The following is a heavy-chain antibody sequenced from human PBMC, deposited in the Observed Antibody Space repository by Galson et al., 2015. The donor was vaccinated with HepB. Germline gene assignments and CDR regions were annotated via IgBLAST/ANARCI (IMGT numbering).Heavy chain of an antibody. D-gene: IGHD4-17*01. Sequence: PALVKPTQTLTLTCTFSGFSLSTSGMCVSWIRQPPGKALEWLARIDWDDDKYYSTSLKTRLTISKDTSKNQVVLTMTNMDPVDTATYYCARTETTVTTPGGGKSYYYYYGMDVWGQGTTVTVSS. V-gene: IGHV2-70*11. CDR1: GFSLSTSGMC. CDR3: ARTETTVTTPGGGKSYYYYYGMDV. CDR2: IDWDDDK. J-gene: IGHJ6*02.